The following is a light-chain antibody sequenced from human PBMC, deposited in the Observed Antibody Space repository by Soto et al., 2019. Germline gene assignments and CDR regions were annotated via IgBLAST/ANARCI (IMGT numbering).Light chain of an antibody. J-gene: IGLJ2*01. CDR3: LLAYNDAWV. V-gene: IGLV7-46*01. Sequence: QAVVTQEPSLTVSPGGTVTLTCGSSTGGVTSGHYPHWFQKKPGQAPRTLIHDTSNKHSWTPARSSGSLLGGKAALTLSGAQPEDEAEYSCLLAYNDAWVFGGGTQLTVL. CDR2: DTS. CDR1: TGGVTSGHY.